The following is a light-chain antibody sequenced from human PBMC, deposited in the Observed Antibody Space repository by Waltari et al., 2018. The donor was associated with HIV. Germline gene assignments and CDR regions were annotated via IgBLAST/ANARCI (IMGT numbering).Light chain of an antibody. CDR1: SSDVWSYNL. CDR3: YSYAGSSTFVV. V-gene: IGLV2-23*02. Sequence: QSALTQPASVSGSTGQSNTISCTGTSSDVWSYNLASWYQQHPGKAPKLRIYEVSKRPSGFSNRFSGSKSGNTASLTISGLQAEDEADYYCYSYAGSSTFVVFGGGTKLTVL. CDR2: EVS. J-gene: IGLJ2*01.